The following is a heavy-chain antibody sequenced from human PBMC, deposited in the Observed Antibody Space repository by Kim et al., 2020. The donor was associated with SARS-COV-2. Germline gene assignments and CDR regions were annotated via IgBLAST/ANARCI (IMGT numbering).Heavy chain of an antibody. CDR2: ISSSSTTI. CDR3: ARSGSGSYFAGGDH. CDR1: GLTFSSSA. Sequence: GGSLRLSCAASGLTFSSSAMNWVRQAPGKGLEWVSYISSSSTTINYADSVKGRFTISRDNARNSLYLQMNSLRDEDTAVYYCARSGSGSYFAGGDHWGQGTLVTVSS. V-gene: IGHV3-48*02. J-gene: IGHJ4*02. D-gene: IGHD1-26*01.